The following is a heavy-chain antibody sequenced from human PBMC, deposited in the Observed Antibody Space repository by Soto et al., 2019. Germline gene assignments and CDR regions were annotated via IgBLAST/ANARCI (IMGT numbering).Heavy chain of an antibody. D-gene: IGHD1-7*01. CDR2: TYYRSKWYN. V-gene: IGHV6-1*01. CDR3: ARDCPELQRPYDYGMDV. Sequence: SQDLSLTCAISGDIVSSNSAAWNWIRQSPSRGLEWLGRTYYRSKWYNDYAVSVKSRITINPDTSKNQFSLQLNSVTPEDTAVYYCARDCPELQRPYDYGMDVWGRGTTVTDSS. J-gene: IGHJ6*02. CDR1: GDIVSSNSAA.